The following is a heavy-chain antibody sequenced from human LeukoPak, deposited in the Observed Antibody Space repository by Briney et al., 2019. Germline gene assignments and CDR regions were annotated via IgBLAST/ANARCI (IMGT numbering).Heavy chain of an antibody. D-gene: IGHD3-10*01. V-gene: IGHV4-61*02. J-gene: IGHJ6*03. CDR1: GGSISSGSYY. CDR3: ASLYYYGSGSYYDYYYYYYVDV. Sequence: PSQTLSLTCTVSGGSISSGSYYWSWIRQPAGKGLEWIGRIYTSGSTNYNPSLKSRVTISVDTSKNQFSLKLSSVTAADTAVYYCASLYYYGSGSYYDYYYYYYVDVWGKGTTVTVSS. CDR2: IYTSGST.